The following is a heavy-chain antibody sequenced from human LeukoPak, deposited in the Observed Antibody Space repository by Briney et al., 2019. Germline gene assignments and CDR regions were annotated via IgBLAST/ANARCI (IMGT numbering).Heavy chain of an antibody. V-gene: IGHV3-21*01. CDR1: GFSISSYS. D-gene: IGHD3-9*01. CDR3: ARVGTIAPHVLRYFDWGKNWFDP. Sequence: PAGTLSLTCAASGFSISSYSLNWFRQPPGKGLLWVSSISNSSSYIYYAASLKGRFTISRDNAKNSMYLQMNSLTAEDTAVYYCARVGTIAPHVLRYFDWGKNWFDPWGQGTLVTVSS. CDR2: ISNSSSYI. J-gene: IGHJ5*02.